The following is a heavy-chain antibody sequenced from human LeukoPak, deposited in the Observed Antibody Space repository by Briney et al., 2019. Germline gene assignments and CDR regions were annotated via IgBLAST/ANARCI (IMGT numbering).Heavy chain of an antibody. CDR1: GGSISSGGYY. J-gene: IGHJ4*02. CDR2: IYYSGST. Sequence: SQTLSLTCTVSGGSISSGGYYWSWIRQHPGKGLEWIGYIYYSGSTYYNPSLKSRVTISVDTSKNQFSLKLSSVTAADTAVYYCAREPEYCSSTSCYLVDYWGQGTLVTVSS. CDR3: AREPEYCSSTSCYLVDY. V-gene: IGHV4-31*03. D-gene: IGHD2-2*01.